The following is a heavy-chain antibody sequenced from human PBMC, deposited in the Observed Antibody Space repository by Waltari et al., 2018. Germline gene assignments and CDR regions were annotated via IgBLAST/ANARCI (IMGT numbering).Heavy chain of an antibody. Sequence: EVQLVESGGGLVQPGGSQRLSCAASGFTLSSYSMHWVRQAPGKGWEWVACIRTSSNTIYYADSVKGRFTISRDKAKNSLYLQMKSLRVEDTAVYYCARDPGSALQGYYGMDVWGQGTTVTVSS. D-gene: IGHD4-4*01. CDR3: ARDPGSALQGYYGMDV. CDR2: IRTSSNTI. CDR1: GFTLSSYS. V-gene: IGHV3-48*01. J-gene: IGHJ6*02.